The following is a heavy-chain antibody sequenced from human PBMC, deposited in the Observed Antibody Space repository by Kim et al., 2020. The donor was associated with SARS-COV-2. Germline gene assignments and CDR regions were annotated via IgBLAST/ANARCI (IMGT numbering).Heavy chain of an antibody. CDR3: ARGRRRITTFGVVTRGYYYYYRDV. CDR2: INHSGST. V-gene: IGHV4-34*01. D-gene: IGHD3-3*01. CDR1: GGSFSGYY. Sequence: SETLSLTCAVYGGSFSGYYWSWIRQPPGKGLEWIGEINHSGSTNYNPSLKSRDTISIDTSKNPFALTQSYVTAADTAVYYCARGRRRITTFGVVTRGYYYYYRDVWGKGTTVTVSS. J-gene: IGHJ6*03.